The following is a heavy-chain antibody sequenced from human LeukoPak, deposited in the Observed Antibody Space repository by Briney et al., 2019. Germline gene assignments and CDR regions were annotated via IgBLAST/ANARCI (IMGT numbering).Heavy chain of an antibody. J-gene: IGHJ4*02. D-gene: IGHD6-13*01. CDR1: GFTFSNFA. CDR2: ISGSGGST. CDR3: AKPLSSSRDYFDY. V-gene: IGHV3-23*01. Sequence: GGSLRLPCAASGFTFSNFAMSWVRQAPGKGLEWVSTISGSGGSTYYADSVKGRFTISRDNSKNTLYLQLNSLRAEDTAVYYCAKPLSSSRDYFDYWGQGTLVTVSS.